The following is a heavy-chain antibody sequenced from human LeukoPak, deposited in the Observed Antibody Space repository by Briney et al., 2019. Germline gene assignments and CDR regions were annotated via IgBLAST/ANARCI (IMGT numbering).Heavy chain of an antibody. J-gene: IGHJ4*02. CDR3: AGFVGATGDY. Sequence: SETLSLTCTVSGGSISSGSYYWSWIRQPAGKGLEWIGRIYTSGSTNYNPSLKSRVTISVDTSKNQFSLKLSSVTAADTAVYYCAGFVGATGDYWGQGTLVTVSS. CDR2: IYTSGST. V-gene: IGHV4-61*02. CDR1: GGSISSGSYY. D-gene: IGHD1-26*01.